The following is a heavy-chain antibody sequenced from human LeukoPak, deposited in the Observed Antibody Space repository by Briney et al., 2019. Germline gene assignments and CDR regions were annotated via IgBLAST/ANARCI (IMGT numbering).Heavy chain of an antibody. CDR3: AGAGGDYDYVWGSYLPFDY. CDR1: GYTFTSYG. CDR2: ISAYNGNT. D-gene: IGHD3-16*02. J-gene: IGHJ4*02. V-gene: IGHV1-18*01. Sequence: ASVKVSCKASGYTFTSYGISWVRQAPGQGLEWMGWISAYNGNTNYAQKLQGRVTMTTDTSTSTAYMELRSLRSDDTAVYYCAGAGGDYDYVWGSYLPFDYWGQGTLVTVSS.